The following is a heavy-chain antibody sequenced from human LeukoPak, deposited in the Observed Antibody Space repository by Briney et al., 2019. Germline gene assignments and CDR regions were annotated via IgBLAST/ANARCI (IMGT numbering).Heavy chain of an antibody. CDR1: GFSFSSYW. Sequence: GGSLRLSCAASGFSFSSYWMHCVRQAPGKGLVWVSCISTDGSETRYADSVKGRFTISRDNAKNTLYLQMNSLTAENTAVYYCATCSGGRCYSKGFDYWGQGTLVTVSS. V-gene: IGHV3-74*01. J-gene: IGHJ4*02. CDR3: ATCSGGRCYSKGFDY. D-gene: IGHD2-15*01. CDR2: ISTDGSET.